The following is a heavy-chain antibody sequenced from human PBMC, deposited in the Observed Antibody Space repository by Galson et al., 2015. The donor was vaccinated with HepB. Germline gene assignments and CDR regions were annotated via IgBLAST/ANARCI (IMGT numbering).Heavy chain of an antibody. CDR2: INWNGGSR. CDR1: GFMFDDYG. CDR3: ARDGKQAEWLLADPHDAFDI. Sequence: SLRLSCAASGFMFDDYGMSWVRQAPGKGLEWVSGINWNGGSRGYADSVRGRFTISRDNTKNSLYLLMNSLRDEDTALYYCARDGKQAEWLLADPHDAFDIWGQGTMVSVSS. J-gene: IGHJ3*02. V-gene: IGHV3-20*04. D-gene: IGHD3-3*01.